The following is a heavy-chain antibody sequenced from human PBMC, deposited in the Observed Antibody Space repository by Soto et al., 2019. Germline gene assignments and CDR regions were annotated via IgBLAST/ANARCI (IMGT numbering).Heavy chain of an antibody. CDR1: GGSISSGDYY. J-gene: IGHJ6*02. D-gene: IGHD5-18*01. CDR3: ARWIQLWSPIGRHYRYGDV. Sequence: QVQLQESGPGLVKPSQTLSLTCTVSGGSISSGDYYWSWIRQPPGKGLEWIGYIFYSGGTYYNPSLKSRVTISVDTSKNQFSLKLTSVTAADTAVYYCARWIQLWSPIGRHYRYGDVWGQGTTVTVSS. V-gene: IGHV4-30-4*01. CDR2: IFYSGGT.